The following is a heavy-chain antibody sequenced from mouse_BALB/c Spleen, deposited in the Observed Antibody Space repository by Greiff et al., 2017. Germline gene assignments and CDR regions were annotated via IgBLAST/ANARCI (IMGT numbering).Heavy chain of an antibody. Sequence: SGAELVKPGASVKLSCTASGFNIKDTYMHWVKQRPEQGLEWIGRIDPANGNTKYDPKFQGKATITADTSSNTAYLQLSSLTSEDTAVYYCARGLRGNWDYWGQGTTLTVSS. CDR3: ARGLRGNWDY. J-gene: IGHJ2*01. CDR1: GFNIKDTY. V-gene: IGHV14-3*02. D-gene: IGHD2-4*01. CDR2: IDPANGNT.